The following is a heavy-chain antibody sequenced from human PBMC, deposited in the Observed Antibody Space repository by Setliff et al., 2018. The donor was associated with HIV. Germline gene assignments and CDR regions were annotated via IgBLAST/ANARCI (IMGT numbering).Heavy chain of an antibody. Sequence: SETLSLTCSVSGGSITNFYWHWIRQTAGMRLEWIGRVHSNGDPNYSPSLKSRVTMSVDTSQSHVSLKLTSVTAADTAVYYCARSYCVGSNCRYGLYYFDFWGQGALVTVS. CDR1: GGSITNFY. CDR2: VHSNGDP. V-gene: IGHV4-4*07. D-gene: IGHD2-15*01. J-gene: IGHJ4*02. CDR3: ARSYCVGSNCRYGLYYFDF.